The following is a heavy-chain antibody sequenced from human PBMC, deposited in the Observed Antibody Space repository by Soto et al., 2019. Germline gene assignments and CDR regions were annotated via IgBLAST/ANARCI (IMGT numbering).Heavy chain of an antibody. D-gene: IGHD1-1*01. CDR1: GFTFSSYA. J-gene: IGHJ4*02. V-gene: IGHV3-23*01. CDR3: AKDFDPTPGTTSQAIFGY. Sequence: EVQLLESGGGLVQPGGSLRLSCAASGFTFSSYAMSWVRQAPGKGLEWVSAISGSGGSTYYADSVKGRFTISRDNSKNSLYLQMNRLRAEDTAVYYCAKDFDPTPGTTSQAIFGYWGQGTLVTVSS. CDR2: ISGSGGST.